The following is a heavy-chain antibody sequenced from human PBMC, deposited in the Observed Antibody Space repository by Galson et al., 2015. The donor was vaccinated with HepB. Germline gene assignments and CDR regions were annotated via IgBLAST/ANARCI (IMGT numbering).Heavy chain of an antibody. CDR3: ARGSRSIAVAGTNY. CDR2: ISYDGSNK. J-gene: IGHJ4*02. V-gene: IGHV3-30-3*01. Sequence: SLRLSCAASGFTFSSYAMHWVRQAPGKGLEWVAVISYDGSNKYYADSVKGRFTISRDNSKNTLYLQMNSLRAEDTAVYYCARGSRSIAVAGTNYWGQGTLVTVSS. CDR1: GFTFSSYA. D-gene: IGHD6-19*01.